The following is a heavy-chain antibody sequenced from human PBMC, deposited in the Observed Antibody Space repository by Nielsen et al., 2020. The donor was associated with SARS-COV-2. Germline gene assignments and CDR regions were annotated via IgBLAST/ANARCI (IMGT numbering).Heavy chain of an antibody. CDR2: ISPSNGNT. J-gene: IGHJ6*03. Sequence: ASVKVSCKASGYTFTSNDITWVRQAPGQGLEWMGRISPSNGNTKYAQRFQGRVTMTTDTSTRTAYMELRSLTSDDTAVYYCARPITNNYYYYYMDVWGKGTTVTVS. V-gene: IGHV1-18*04. CDR1: GYTFTSND. CDR3: ARPITNNYYYYYMDV.